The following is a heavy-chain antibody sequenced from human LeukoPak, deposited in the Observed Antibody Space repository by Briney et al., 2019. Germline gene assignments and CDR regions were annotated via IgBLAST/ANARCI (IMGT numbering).Heavy chain of an antibody. CDR1: GGSISSYY. CDR3: ARLDPMIVVVTD. D-gene: IGHD3-22*01. V-gene: IGHV4-39*07. Sequence: SETLSLTCTVSGGSISSYYWGWIRQPPGKGLEWIGSIYYSGSTYYNPSLKSRVTISVDTSKNQFSLKLSSVTAADTAVYYCARLDPMIVVVTDWGQGTLVTVSS. J-gene: IGHJ4*02. CDR2: IYYSGST.